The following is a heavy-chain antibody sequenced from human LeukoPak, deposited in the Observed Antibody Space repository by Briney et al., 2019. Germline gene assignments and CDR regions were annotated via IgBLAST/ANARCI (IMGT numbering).Heavy chain of an antibody. CDR3: ARDTVNGPFVISLDY. V-gene: IGHV3-48*03. J-gene: IGHJ4*02. D-gene: IGHD2-8*01. CDR1: GFILTSYE. Sequence: PGGSLRLSCAASGFILTSYEMNWVRQTPGRGLEWVSHFSSGGNAEYYADSVRGRFSMSRDNAKNSLYLEMNSLRDEDAAVYYCARDTVNGPFVISLDYWGQGALVTVSS. CDR2: FSSGGNAE.